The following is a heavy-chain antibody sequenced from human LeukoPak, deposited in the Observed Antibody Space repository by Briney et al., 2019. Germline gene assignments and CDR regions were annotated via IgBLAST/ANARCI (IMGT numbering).Heavy chain of an antibody. D-gene: IGHD3-3*01. CDR2: IYYSGST. Sequence: SETLSLTCTVSGGSIRSSSYYWGWIRQPPGKGLEWIGSIYYSGSTYYNPSLKSRVTISVDTSKNQFSLKLSSVTAADTAVYYCARLKLEYYYGMDVWGQGTTVTVSS. J-gene: IGHJ6*02. V-gene: IGHV4-39*01. CDR1: GGSIRSSSYY. CDR3: ARLKLEYYYGMDV.